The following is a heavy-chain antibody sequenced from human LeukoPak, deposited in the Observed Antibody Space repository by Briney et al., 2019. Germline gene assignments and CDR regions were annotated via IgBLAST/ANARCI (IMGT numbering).Heavy chain of an antibody. CDR1: GFTFSSYA. J-gene: IGHJ4*02. Sequence: GGSLRLSCAASGFTFSSYAMSWVRQAPGKGLEWVSAISGSGGSTYYADSVRGRFTISRDNSKNTLYLQMNSLRAEDTAVYYCAKSGRGSGSYYNAYYFDYWGQGTLVTVSS. CDR3: AKSGRGSGSYYNAYYFDY. D-gene: IGHD3-10*01. CDR2: ISGSGGST. V-gene: IGHV3-23*01.